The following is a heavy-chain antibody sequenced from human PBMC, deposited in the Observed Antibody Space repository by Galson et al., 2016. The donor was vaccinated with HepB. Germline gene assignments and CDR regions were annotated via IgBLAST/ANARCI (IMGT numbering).Heavy chain of an antibody. CDR1: GFDFSSYG. CDR3: VRGVFDS. Sequence: SLRLSCAASGFDFSSYGMNWVRQAPGKGLEWVSSLSGTTNYVFYADSVKGRFTISRDNAKNSVYLQMNSRTAEDTAFYYCVRGVFDSWGQGTLVTVSS. V-gene: IGHV3-21*01. CDR2: LSGTTNYV. J-gene: IGHJ4*02.